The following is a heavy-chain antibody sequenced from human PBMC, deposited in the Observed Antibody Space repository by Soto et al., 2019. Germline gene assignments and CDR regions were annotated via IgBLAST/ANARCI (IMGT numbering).Heavy chain of an antibody. Sequence: EMQLLESGGGLVQLGGSLRLSCVVSGFTFGSYAMSWVRQAPEKGPEWVAILGGNGFTTYYADSVKGRFTISGDKSKSTLFLQMNSLRADDTGVYYCAKALLPSLNFFYYMDVWGRGTSVTVSS. CDR3: AKALLPSLNFFYYMDV. CDR1: GFTFGSYA. J-gene: IGHJ6*03. V-gene: IGHV3-23*01. CDR2: LGGNGFTT. D-gene: IGHD2-2*01.